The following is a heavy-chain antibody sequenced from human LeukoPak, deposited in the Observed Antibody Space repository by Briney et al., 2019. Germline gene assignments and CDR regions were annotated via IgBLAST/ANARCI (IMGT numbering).Heavy chain of an antibody. D-gene: IGHD4-17*01. CDR2: IYSGGST. Sequence: GGSLRLSCAASGFTVSSNYMSWVRQAPGKGLEWVSVIYSGGSTYYADSVKGRFTISRDNSKNTLYLQMNSLRAEDTAVYYWARTTPYGDYPDYWGQGTLVTVSS. V-gene: IGHV3-53*01. CDR3: ARTTPYGDYPDY. CDR1: GFTVSSNY. J-gene: IGHJ4*02.